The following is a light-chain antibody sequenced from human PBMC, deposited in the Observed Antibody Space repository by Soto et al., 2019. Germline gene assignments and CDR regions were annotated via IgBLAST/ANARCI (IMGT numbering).Light chain of an antibody. Sequence: DIQMTQSPSTLSASVGDRVTIACRASQSIGGSLAWYQQKPGKAPNFLIYKASSLQSGVPSRFSGSISGTEFTLTTSSLQPDDFAIYYCQQHESYPWTFGQGTKVEIK. CDR1: QSIGGS. CDR3: QQHESYPWT. CDR2: KAS. V-gene: IGKV1-5*03. J-gene: IGKJ1*01.